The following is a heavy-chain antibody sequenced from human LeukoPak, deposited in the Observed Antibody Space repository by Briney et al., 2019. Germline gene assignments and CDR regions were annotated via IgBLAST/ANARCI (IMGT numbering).Heavy chain of an antibody. CDR1: GGSISSYY. Sequence: SETLSLTCTVSGGSISSYYWSWIRQPPGKGLEWIGYIYYSGSTNYNPSLKSRVTISVDTSKNQFSLKLSSVTAADTAVYYCARFENPRGVIGPYFDYWGQGTLVTVSS. V-gene: IGHV4-59*01. J-gene: IGHJ4*02. CDR2: IYYSGST. CDR3: ARFENPRGVIGPYFDY. D-gene: IGHD3-22*01.